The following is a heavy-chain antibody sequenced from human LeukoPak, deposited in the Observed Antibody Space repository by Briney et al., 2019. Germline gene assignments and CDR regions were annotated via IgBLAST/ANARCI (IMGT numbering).Heavy chain of an antibody. J-gene: IGHJ3*02. Sequence: SETLSLTCTVSGGSLSSYYWSWIRQPPGKGLEWIGYIYYSGSTNYNPPLKSRVNITVDTSKNQFSRKLSSVTAADTAVYYCVSPDSSGWYLGAFDIWGQGTMVTVSS. V-gene: IGHV4-59*08. CDR3: VSPDSSGWYLGAFDI. D-gene: IGHD6-19*01. CDR1: GGSLSSYY. CDR2: IYYSGST.